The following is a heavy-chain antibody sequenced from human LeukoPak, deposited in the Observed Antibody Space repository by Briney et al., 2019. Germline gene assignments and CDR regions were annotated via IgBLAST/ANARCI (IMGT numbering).Heavy chain of an antibody. Sequence: SGGSLRLSCAVSGFTFSSYSMNWDRPAPGTGLEWVSFITSSSSTIYYADSVKGRFTISRDNAKNSLYLQMNSLRAEDTAVYYCATTGDGLTIDYWGQGTLVTVSS. J-gene: IGHJ4*02. V-gene: IGHV3-48*01. CDR3: ATTGDGLTIDY. CDR1: GFTFSSYS. CDR2: ITSSSSTI. D-gene: IGHD7-27*01.